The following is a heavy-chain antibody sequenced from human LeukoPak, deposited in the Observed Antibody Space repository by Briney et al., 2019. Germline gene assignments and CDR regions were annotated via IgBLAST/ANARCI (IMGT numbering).Heavy chain of an antibody. CDR2: ISYDGSNK. Sequence: PGGSLRLSCAASGFTFSSYAMHWVRQAPGKGLEWVAVISYDGSNKYYADSVKGRFTISRDNSKNTLYLQMNSLRAEDTAVYYCARDKEGSGPGAFDIWGQGTMVTVSS. CDR3: ARDKEGSGPGAFDI. J-gene: IGHJ3*02. CDR1: GFTFSSYA. D-gene: IGHD2-15*01. V-gene: IGHV3-30-3*01.